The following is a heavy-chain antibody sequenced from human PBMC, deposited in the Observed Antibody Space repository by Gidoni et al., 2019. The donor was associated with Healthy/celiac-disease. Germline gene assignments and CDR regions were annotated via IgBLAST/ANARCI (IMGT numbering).Heavy chain of an antibody. V-gene: IGHV3-15*01. D-gene: IGHD4-17*01. CDR3: TAWAVTTDYYYGMDV. CDR1: GFTFSNAW. J-gene: IGHJ6*02. CDR2: INSTTDGGTT. Sequence: EVQLVESGGGLVKPGGSIRLPGAASGFTFSNAWMRWVRQAPGKGLEWVVRINSTTDGGTTDYAAPVKGRFTISRHDSKNTLYLQMNSLKTEDTAVYYCTAWAVTTDYYYGMDVWGQGTTVTVSS.